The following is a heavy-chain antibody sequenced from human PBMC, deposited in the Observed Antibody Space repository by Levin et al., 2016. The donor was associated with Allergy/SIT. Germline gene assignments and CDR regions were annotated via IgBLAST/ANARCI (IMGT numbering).Heavy chain of an antibody. D-gene: IGHD2-21*01. CDR3: ARDACGGDCYSDY. CDR2: INANNGDT. J-gene: IGHJ4*02. Sequence: ASVKVSCKASGYTFTAYYVQWVRQAPGQGLEWMGWINANNGDTNYAQKFQGRVTMTRDTSISTVYMELSRLRSDDTAVYYCARDACGGDCYSDYWGQGTQVTVSS. CDR1: GYTFTAYY. V-gene: IGHV1-2*02.